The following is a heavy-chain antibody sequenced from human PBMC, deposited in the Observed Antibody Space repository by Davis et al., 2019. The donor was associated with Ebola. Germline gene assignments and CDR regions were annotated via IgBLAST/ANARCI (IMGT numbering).Heavy chain of an antibody. CDR1: GYTFTGYY. Sequence: ASVKVSCKASGYTFTGYYMHWVRQAPGQGLEWMGRINPNSGATNYAQKFQGRVTMPRDTSISTAYMELSRLRSDDTAVYYCARVLVVRGVTIGGTFDYWGQGTLVTVSS. CDR2: INPNSGAT. J-gene: IGHJ4*02. D-gene: IGHD3-10*01. V-gene: IGHV1-2*06. CDR3: ARVLVVRGVTIGGTFDY.